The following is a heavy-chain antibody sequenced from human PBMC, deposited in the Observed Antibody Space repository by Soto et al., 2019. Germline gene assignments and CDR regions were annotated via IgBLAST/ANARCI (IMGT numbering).Heavy chain of an antibody. Sequence: GGSLRLSCTASGFTFGDYAMSWFRQAPGKGLEWVGFIRSKAYGGTTEYAASVKGRFTISRDDAKSIAYLQMNRLTAEATDVYYCTSVGGVYDFSSCYPDYWGQGTLVTVSS. CDR3: TSVGGVYDFSSCYPDY. D-gene: IGHD3-3*01. CDR1: GFTFGDYA. CDR2: IRSKAYGGTT. V-gene: IGHV3-49*03. J-gene: IGHJ4*02.